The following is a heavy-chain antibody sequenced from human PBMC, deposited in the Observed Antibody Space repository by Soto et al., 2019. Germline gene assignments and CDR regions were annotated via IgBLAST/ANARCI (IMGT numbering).Heavy chain of an antibody. J-gene: IGHJ4*02. CDR3: AGLTGKLEY. CDR1: GFTFSSYA. Sequence: VGSLRLSCAASGFTFSSYAMSWVRQAPGKGLEWVSAISGSGISTYYADSVKGRFTISRDNSKNTLYLQMNSLRAEDTAVYYCAGLTGKLEYWGPGTLVTVSS. D-gene: IGHD3-9*01. V-gene: IGHV3-23*01. CDR2: ISGSGIST.